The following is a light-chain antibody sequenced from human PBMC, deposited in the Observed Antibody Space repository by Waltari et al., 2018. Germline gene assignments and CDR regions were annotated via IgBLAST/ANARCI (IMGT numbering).Light chain of an antibody. CDR3: SSYTSSSTLG. J-gene: IGLJ3*02. CDR1: SSDVGGSTY. CDR2: EVS. V-gene: IGLV2-14*01. Sequence: QSALTQPASVSGSPGQSTTHPCTGPSSDVGGSTYASWYQQHPGNPPQLMIYEVSKRPSGVSNRFSGSKSGNTASLTISGLQAEDEADYYCSSYTSSSTLGFGGGTKLTVL.